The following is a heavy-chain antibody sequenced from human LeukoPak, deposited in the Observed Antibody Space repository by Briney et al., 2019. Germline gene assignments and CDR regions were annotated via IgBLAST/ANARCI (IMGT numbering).Heavy chain of an antibody. Sequence: GASVKVSCKASGYTFTSYGISWVRQAPGQGLEWMGWISGYNGNTKYAQNLQGRVTVTTDTSTSTAFMELRSLRSDDTAVYYCAITKDYYGSGSYPFDPWGQGTLVTVYS. CDR2: ISGYNGNT. D-gene: IGHD3-10*01. CDR3: AITKDYYGSGSYPFDP. J-gene: IGHJ5*02. V-gene: IGHV1-18*01. CDR1: GYTFTSYG.